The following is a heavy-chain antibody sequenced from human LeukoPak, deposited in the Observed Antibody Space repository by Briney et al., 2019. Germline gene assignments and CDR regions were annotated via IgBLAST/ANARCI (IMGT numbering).Heavy chain of an antibody. CDR1: GYSISTGYY. CDR3: ARQTGSGLFILP. V-gene: IGHV4-38-2*02. J-gene: IGHJ4*02. D-gene: IGHD3/OR15-3a*01. Sequence: PSETLSLTCTVSGYSISTGYYWGWIRQPPGKGLEWIGSIYHSGSTYYNPSLKSRVTISVDTSKNQFSLRLTSVTAADTAVYYCARQTGSGLFILPGGQGTLVTVSS. CDR2: IYHSGST.